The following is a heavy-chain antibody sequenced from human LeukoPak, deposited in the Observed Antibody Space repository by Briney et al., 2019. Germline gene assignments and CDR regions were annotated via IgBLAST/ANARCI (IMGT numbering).Heavy chain of an antibody. CDR1: GYTFSDYY. D-gene: IGHD2-15*01. CDR2: INPNTGAT. CDR3: ASEYCSGGNCYFDY. Sequence: ASVKVSCKASGYTFSDYYMYWVRQAPGQGPEWMGWINPNTGATKYAQKFQGRVTMTRDTSMSSAYMDLSRLRSDDTAVYYCASEYCSGGNCYFDYWGQGTLVTVSS. J-gene: IGHJ4*02. V-gene: IGHV1-2*02.